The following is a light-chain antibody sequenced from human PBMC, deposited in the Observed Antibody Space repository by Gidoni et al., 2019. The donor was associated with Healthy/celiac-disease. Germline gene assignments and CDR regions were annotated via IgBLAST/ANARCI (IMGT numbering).Light chain of an antibody. Sequence: IQMTHSPSSLSASVGDRDTITCRASQSISSYLNWYQQKPGKAPKLLIYAASSLQSGVPARFSGSGSGTDFTLTISSLQPEDFATYYCQQSYSTPHTFGQGTRLEIK. V-gene: IGKV1-39*01. J-gene: IGKJ5*01. CDR3: QQSYSTPHT. CDR2: AAS. CDR1: QSISSY.